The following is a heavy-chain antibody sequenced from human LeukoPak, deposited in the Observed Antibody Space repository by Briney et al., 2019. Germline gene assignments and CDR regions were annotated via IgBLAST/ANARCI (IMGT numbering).Heavy chain of an antibody. CDR3: ARRGGAAEWFDP. J-gene: IGHJ5*02. Sequence: GESLKISCKGSGYSFATYWIGWVRQMPGKGLEWMGITYPGDSDTRYSPSFQGQVTISADKSINTAYLQWSSLKASDTAIYYCARRGGAAEWFDPWGQGTLVTVSS. CDR1: GYSFATYW. D-gene: IGHD2-15*01. V-gene: IGHV5-51*01. CDR2: TYPGDSDT.